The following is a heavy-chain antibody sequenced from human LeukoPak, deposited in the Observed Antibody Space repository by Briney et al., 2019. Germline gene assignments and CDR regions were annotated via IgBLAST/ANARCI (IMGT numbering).Heavy chain of an antibody. CDR1: GYSFSSYW. CDR2: IDPSDSYT. J-gene: IGHJ4*02. Sequence: GESLKISCKGSGYSFSSYWISWVRQMPGKGLEWMGSIDPSDSYTNCSPSFQGHVTISTDKSISTAYLQWSSLRASDTAMYYCARNRYYYDFSGYYVDYWGQGTLVTVSS. V-gene: IGHV5-10-1*01. CDR3: ARNRYYYDFSGYYVDY. D-gene: IGHD3-22*01.